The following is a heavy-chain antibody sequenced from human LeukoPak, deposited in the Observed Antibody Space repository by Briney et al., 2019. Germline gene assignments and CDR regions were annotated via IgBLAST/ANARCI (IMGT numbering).Heavy chain of an antibody. CDR1: GGSFSGYY. D-gene: IGHD3-10*01. V-gene: IGHV4-59*10. CDR3: ARGAMVRGVRGTYYYYMDV. J-gene: IGHJ6*03. CDR2: VYPTGST. Sequence: PSETLSLTCAVYGGSFSGYYWSWIRQPAGKGLEWIGRVYPTGSTNYNPSLKSRVTMSVDTSKNQFSLKLSSVTAADTAVYYCARGAMVRGVRGTYYYYMDVWGKGTTVTISS.